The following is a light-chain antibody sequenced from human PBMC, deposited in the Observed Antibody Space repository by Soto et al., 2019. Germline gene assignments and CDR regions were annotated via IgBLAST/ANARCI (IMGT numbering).Light chain of an antibody. Sequence: EIALTQSPATLSVSPGERATFSCRASQTVTTNLAWYQQKPGQVPRLLIYAASTRATGIPARFSGSGFGTDFTLSISSLQSDDFAVYHCQQYQSWPHSFGQGTKLEIK. CDR1: QTVTTN. J-gene: IGKJ2*03. CDR3: QQYQSWPHS. CDR2: AAS. V-gene: IGKV3-15*01.